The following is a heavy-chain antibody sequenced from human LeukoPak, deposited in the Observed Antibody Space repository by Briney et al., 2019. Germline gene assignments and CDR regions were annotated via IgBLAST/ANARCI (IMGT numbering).Heavy chain of an antibody. CDR3: ARVNIYCSGGSCYPLGAFDI. J-gene: IGHJ3*02. CDR2: IYHSGST. D-gene: IGHD2-15*01. CDR1: GGSISSGGYS. V-gene: IGHV4-30-2*01. Sequence: SETLSLTCAVSGGSISSGGYSWSWIRQPPGKGLEWIGYIYHSGSTYYNPSLKSRVTISVDRFKNQFSLKLSSVTAADTAVYYCARVNIYCSGGSCYPLGAFDIWGQGTMVTVSS.